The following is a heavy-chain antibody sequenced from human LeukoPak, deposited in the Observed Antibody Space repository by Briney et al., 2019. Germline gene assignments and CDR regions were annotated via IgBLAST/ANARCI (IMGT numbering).Heavy chain of an antibody. CDR3: ASSRVYGYYYYGMDV. V-gene: IGHV3-72*01. Sequence: PGGSLRLSCAASGFTFSDHYMDWVRQAPGKGLEWVGRTRNKANSYTTEYAASVKGRFTISRDDSKNSLYLQMNSLKTKDTAVYYCASSRVYGYYYYGMDVWGQGTTVTVSS. CDR1: GFTFSDHY. D-gene: IGHD4-17*01. J-gene: IGHJ6*02. CDR2: TRNKANSYTT.